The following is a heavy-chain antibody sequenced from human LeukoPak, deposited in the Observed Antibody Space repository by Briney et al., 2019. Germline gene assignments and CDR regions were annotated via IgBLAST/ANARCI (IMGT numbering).Heavy chain of an antibody. Sequence: GGSLRLSCAASGFTFRSNTMNWVRQAPGKGLEWVSYITSGSSSIYYADSVKGRFIIPRDNAKNSLYLQMNSLRAEDTAVYYCAREPYYYGMDVWGQGTTVTVSS. V-gene: IGHV3-48*01. CDR1: GFTFRSNT. CDR2: ITSGSSSI. J-gene: IGHJ6*02. CDR3: AREPYYYGMDV.